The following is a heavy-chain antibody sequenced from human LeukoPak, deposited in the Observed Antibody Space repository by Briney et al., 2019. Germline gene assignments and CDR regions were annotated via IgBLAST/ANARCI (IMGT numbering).Heavy chain of an antibody. Sequence: ASVKVSCKASGYTFTSYYMHWVRQAPGQGLEWMGIINPSGGSTSYAQKFQGRVTMTRDTSTSTVYMELSSLRSEDTAVYYCARAPVGYYDILTGYYNSVPNYFFDYWGQGTLVTVSS. CDR2: INPSGGST. J-gene: IGHJ4*02. V-gene: IGHV1-46*01. CDR1: GYTFTSYY. D-gene: IGHD3-9*01. CDR3: ARAPVGYYDILTGYYNSVPNYFFDY.